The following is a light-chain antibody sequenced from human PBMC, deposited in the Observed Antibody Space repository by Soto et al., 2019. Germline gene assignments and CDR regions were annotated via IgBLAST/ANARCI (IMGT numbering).Light chain of an antibody. CDR1: QSVGSMY. Sequence: EIVLTQSPGTLSLSPGERATLSCRASQSVGSMYLAWYQQKLGQAPRLLIYGASSRAPGSPDRVSGSGSGTDLALSISSLEPEDFAVYYCQQYASSPLLTFGGGTKVEIK. CDR2: GAS. CDR3: QQYASSPLLT. J-gene: IGKJ4*01. V-gene: IGKV3-20*01.